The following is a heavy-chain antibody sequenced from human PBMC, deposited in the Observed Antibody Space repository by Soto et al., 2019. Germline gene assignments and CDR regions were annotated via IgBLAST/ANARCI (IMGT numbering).Heavy chain of an antibody. Sequence: EVQLVESGGGLVQPGGSLRLSCAASGFTFSSYEVSWVRQAPGKGLEWISYISSSGTTIYYADSVKGRFTISRDNAKNSLHLQMNSLRAGDTAVYYCARGPQGSYYYGSGSYYKTPEVNHYFDHWGQGTLVTVSS. CDR1: GFTFSSYE. V-gene: IGHV3-48*03. CDR3: ARGPQGSYYYGSGSYYKTPEVNHYFDH. J-gene: IGHJ4*02. D-gene: IGHD3-10*01. CDR2: ISSSGTTI.